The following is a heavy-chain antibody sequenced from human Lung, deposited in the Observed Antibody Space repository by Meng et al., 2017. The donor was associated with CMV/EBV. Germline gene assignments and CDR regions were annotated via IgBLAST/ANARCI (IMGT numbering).Heavy chain of an antibody. Sequence: GGSLRLSCTVSKFIFSKYGMNWVRQAPGKGLEWVSLISTSSTSAYYADSVKGRFTISRDDSKSTLYLQMNSRRVEDAAVYYCKKEFDSTCWYDEDFWGQGTXVTVSS. CDR1: KFIFSKYG. CDR2: ISTSSTSA. J-gene: IGHJ4*02. V-gene: IGHV3-23*05. D-gene: IGHD3-9*01. CDR3: KKEFDSTCWYDEDF.